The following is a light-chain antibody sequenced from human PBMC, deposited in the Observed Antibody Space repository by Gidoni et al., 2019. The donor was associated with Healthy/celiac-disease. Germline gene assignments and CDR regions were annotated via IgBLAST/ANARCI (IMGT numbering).Light chain of an antibody. V-gene: IGKV1-9*01. Sequence: DIQLTQSPSFLSASVGDRVTITCRASQGISSYLAWYQQKPGKAPKLLIYAASTLQSGVPSRFSGRGSGTEFTLTISSLQPEDFATYYCQQLNSYPPWTFGQGTKVEIK. CDR3: QQLNSYPPWT. CDR2: AAS. CDR1: QGISSY. J-gene: IGKJ1*01.